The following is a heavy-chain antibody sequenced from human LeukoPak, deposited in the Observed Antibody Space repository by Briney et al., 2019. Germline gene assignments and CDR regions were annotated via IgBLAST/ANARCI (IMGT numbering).Heavy chain of an antibody. CDR1: GGSISSSSYY. J-gene: IGHJ6*03. D-gene: IGHD2-21*01. V-gene: IGHV4-61*01. CDR3: ARGSYSSGYYYYYYMDV. CDR2: IYYSGST. Sequence: PSETLSLTCTVSGGSISSSSYYWSWIRQPPGKGLEWIGYIYYSGSTNYNPSLKSRVTISVDTSKNQFSLKLSSVTAADTAVYYCARGSYSSGYYYYYYMDVWGKGTTVTISS.